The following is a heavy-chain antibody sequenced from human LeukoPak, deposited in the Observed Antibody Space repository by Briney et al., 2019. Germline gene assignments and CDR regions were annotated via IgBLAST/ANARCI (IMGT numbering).Heavy chain of an antibody. CDR1: GFTFSSYS. CDR3: AREFNPSLGDYFDY. Sequence: GGSLRLSCAASGFTFSSYSMNWVRQAPGKGLEWVSSISSSSSYIYYADSVKGRFTISRDNAKNSLYLQMNSLRAEDTAVYYCAREFNPSLGDYFDYWGQGTLVTVSS. J-gene: IGHJ4*02. V-gene: IGHV3-21*01. CDR2: ISSSSSYI.